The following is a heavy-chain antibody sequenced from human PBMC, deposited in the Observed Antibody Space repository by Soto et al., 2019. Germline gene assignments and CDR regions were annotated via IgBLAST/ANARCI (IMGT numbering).Heavy chain of an antibody. V-gene: IGHV3-23*01. Sequence: EVQLLESGGILVHPGGSLRLSCAASGFTFSSYAMTWVRQAPGKGLEWVSAMSGGGNNVYYADSVKGRFTISRDNSKNTLYLQMNSLRAEDTAVYYCAKGAGTRPDYWGQGTLVTVSS. CDR1: GFTFSSYA. CDR3: AKGAGTRPDY. D-gene: IGHD1-1*01. J-gene: IGHJ4*02. CDR2: MSGGGNNV.